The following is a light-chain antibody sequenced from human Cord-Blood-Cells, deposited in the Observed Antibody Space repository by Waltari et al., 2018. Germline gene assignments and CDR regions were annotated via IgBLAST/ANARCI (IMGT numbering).Light chain of an antibody. V-gene: IGKV2-28*01. CDR2: LGS. CDR1: QILLHTNGYNY. Sequence: VMTQSPLSLPVTPGEPPSISCRSSQILLHTNGYNYLDWYLQKPGQSPQLLIYLGSNRASGVPDRFSGSGSGTYFTLNISSVGAEDVGVYYCMQALQTLRTTLTFGGGTKVEIK. CDR3: MQALQTLRTTLT. J-gene: IGKJ4*01.